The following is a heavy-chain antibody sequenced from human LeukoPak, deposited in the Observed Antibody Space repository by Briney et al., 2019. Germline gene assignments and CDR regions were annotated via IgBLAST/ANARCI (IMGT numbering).Heavy chain of an antibody. CDR1: GGSISSSSYY. CDR3: ARARRYDSRVMADY. D-gene: IGHD3-22*01. V-gene: IGHV4-39*01. J-gene: IGHJ4*02. CDR2: IYYSGST. Sequence: SETLSLTCTVSGGSISSSSYYWGWIRQPPGKGLEWIGSIYYSGSTYYNPSLKSRVTISVDTSKNQFSLKLSSVTAADTAVYYCARARRYDSRVMADYWGQGTLVTVSS.